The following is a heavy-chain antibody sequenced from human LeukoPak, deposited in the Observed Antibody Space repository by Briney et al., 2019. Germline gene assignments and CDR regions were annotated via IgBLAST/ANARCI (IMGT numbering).Heavy chain of an antibody. CDR3: TTGIAAAGNHDY. D-gene: IGHD6-13*01. Sequence: GGSLRLSCAASGFTFSNAWMSWVRQAPGKGLEWVVRIKSKTDGGTTDYAAPVKGRFTISRDDSKNTLYLQMNSLKTEDTAVYYCTTGIAAAGNHDYWGQGTLVTVSS. CDR1: GFTFSNAW. J-gene: IGHJ4*02. V-gene: IGHV3-15*01. CDR2: IKSKTDGGTT.